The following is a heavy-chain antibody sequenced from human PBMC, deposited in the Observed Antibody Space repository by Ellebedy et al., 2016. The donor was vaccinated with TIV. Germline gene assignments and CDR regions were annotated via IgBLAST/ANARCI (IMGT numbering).Heavy chain of an antibody. J-gene: IGHJ3*02. Sequence: MPSETLSLTCTVSGGSISRGDYYWSWIRQPPGKGLERIGYSYYSGSTYYNPSLKRRVSLSVDTSKNQFSLKLSSVTAADTAVYYCARFITMVVVVMPSDAFDIWGQGTMVTVSS. CDR3: ARFITMVVVVMPSDAFDI. CDR1: GGSISRGDYY. CDR2: SYYSGST. V-gene: IGHV4-30-4*01. D-gene: IGHD3-22*01.